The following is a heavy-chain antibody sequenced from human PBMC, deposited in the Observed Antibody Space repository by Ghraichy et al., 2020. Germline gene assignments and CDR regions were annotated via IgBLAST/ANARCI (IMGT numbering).Heavy chain of an antibody. V-gene: IGHV4-31*03. CDR2: IYYSGST. J-gene: IGHJ4*02. CDR1: GASMSSVGYY. Sequence: SETLSLTCTVSGASMSSVGYYWSWSRQHPGRGLEWIGYIYYSGSTYYNPSLKSRVTISVDTSKNQFSLKLSSVTAADTAVYYCARMMCSSGSCYACGYWGQGTLVTVSS. CDR3: ARMMCSSGSCYACGY. D-gene: IGHD2-15*01.